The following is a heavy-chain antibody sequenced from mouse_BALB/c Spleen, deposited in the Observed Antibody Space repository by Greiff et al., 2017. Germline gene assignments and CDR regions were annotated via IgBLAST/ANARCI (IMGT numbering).Heavy chain of an antibody. V-gene: IGHV14-3*02. CDR1: GFNIKDTY. D-gene: IGHD2-14*01. CDR2: IDPANGNT. Sequence: EVQLQESGAELVKPGASVKLSCTASGFNIKDTYMHWVKQRPEQGLEWIGRIDPANGNTKYDPKFQGKATITADTSSNTAYLQLSSLTSEDTAVYYCARCYRYGYYFDYWGQGTTLTVSS. J-gene: IGHJ2*01. CDR3: ARCYRYGYYFDY.